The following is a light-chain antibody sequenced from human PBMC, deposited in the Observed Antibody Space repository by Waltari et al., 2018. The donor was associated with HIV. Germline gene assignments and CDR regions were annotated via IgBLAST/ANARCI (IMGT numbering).Light chain of an antibody. CDR1: QDIRKS. V-gene: IGKV1-NL1*01. Sequence: DIQMTQSPSSLSASVGDRVTMTCRASQDIRKSLAWYQHKPGKAPEILVFSVSILESGVPSRSSGSASGTDYTLTINSLQPEDFATYYCQQYYSSSYTFGQGTKVEIK. J-gene: IGKJ2*01. CDR2: SVS. CDR3: QQYYSSSYT.